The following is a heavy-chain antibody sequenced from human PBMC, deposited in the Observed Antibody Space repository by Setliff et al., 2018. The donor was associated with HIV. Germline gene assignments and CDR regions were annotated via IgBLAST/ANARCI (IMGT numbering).Heavy chain of an antibody. CDR3: ARGELLRGLDY. CDR1: GGSMTGHY. J-gene: IGHJ4*02. D-gene: IGHD1-26*01. CDR2: IYSSGST. Sequence: PSETLSLTCTVSGGSMTGHYWSWIRQSPGKGLEWIGSIYSSGSTNYNPSVKSRVTISIDTSKKQFALRLTSVTAADTAVYYCARGELLRGLDYWGQGTLVTVSS. V-gene: IGHV4-59*11.